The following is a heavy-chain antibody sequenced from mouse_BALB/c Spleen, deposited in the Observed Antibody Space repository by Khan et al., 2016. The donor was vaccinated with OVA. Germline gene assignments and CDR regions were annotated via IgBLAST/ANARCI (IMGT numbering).Heavy chain of an antibody. J-gene: IGHJ2*01. CDR3: TRSYDSYYFDY. CDR2: IYPGISDT. CDR1: GYSFTNYW. Sequence: VQLQQSGTVLARPGASVKMSCKASGYSFTNYWMHWVKQRPGQGLEWIGAIYPGISDTRYNQKFEGKAKLTAVTSASTAYMEFSSLTNEDSAVYYCTRSYDSYYFDYWGQGTTLIVSS. V-gene: IGHV1-5*01. D-gene: IGHD2-4*01.